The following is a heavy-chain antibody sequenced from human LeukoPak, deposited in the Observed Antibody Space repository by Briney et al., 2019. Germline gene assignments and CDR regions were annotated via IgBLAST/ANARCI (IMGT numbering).Heavy chain of an antibody. CDR1: GGTFSSYA. Sequence: ASVKVSCKASGGTFSSYAISWVRQAPGQGLEWRGGSIPIFGTANYAQKFQGRVTITTDESTSTAYMELSSLRSEDTAVYYCARGKAPDSSSWYAWFDPWGQGTLVTVSS. CDR2: SIPIFGTA. D-gene: IGHD6-13*01. CDR3: ARGKAPDSSSWYAWFDP. V-gene: IGHV1-69*05. J-gene: IGHJ5*02.